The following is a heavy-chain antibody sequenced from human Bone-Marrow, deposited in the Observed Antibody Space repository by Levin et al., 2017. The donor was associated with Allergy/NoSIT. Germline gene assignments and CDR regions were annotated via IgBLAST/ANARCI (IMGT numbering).Heavy chain of an antibody. J-gene: IGHJ4*02. V-gene: IGHV4-59*08. D-gene: IGHD6-6*01. Sequence: SETLSLTCTVSGGSIGNDYWTWIRQPPGEGLEWIGYVYYTGSTSYNPSLKSRVTISVDTSKNQFSLKLSSVTAADTAVYYCARHPFDSSSSNWGQGTLVTVSS. CDR2: VYYTGST. CDR1: GGSIGNDY. CDR3: ARHPFDSSSSN.